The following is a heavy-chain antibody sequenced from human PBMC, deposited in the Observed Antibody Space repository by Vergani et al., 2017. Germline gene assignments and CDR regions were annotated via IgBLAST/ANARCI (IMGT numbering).Heavy chain of an antibody. CDR1: GGSLSGYY. Sequence: QVQLQESGPGLVRPSETLSLTRTVSGGSLSGYYWNWIRPTPGEGLEWIGYVEDSGYFNYNPSLKTRVSMSSDTSNNQFSLMLSSVTVADTAVYYCARSIVSRNPPDYFDNWGQGTLVTVSS. V-gene: IGHV4-59*13. D-gene: IGHD1-14*01. CDR2: VEDSGYF. CDR3: ARSIVSRNPPDYFDN. J-gene: IGHJ4*02.